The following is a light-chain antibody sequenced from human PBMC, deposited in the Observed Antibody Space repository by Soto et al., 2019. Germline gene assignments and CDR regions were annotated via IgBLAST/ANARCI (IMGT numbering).Light chain of an antibody. Sequence: DIQMTQSPSTLSASVGDRVTITCRASRSISDWLAWYQQKPGKAPKLLIYDASSLESGVPSRFSGSGSGTEFTLTISSLQPDDFATYYCQQYNSYPLTFGGGTKVDIK. CDR1: RSISDW. V-gene: IGKV1-5*01. CDR2: DAS. CDR3: QQYNSYPLT. J-gene: IGKJ4*01.